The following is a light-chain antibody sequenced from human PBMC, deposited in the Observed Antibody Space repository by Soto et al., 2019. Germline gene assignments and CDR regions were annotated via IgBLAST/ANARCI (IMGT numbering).Light chain of an antibody. J-gene: IGKJ1*01. CDR1: LSISTW. CDR3: QQYFSYSRT. CDR2: DAS. Sequence: DIQLTQSPSTLSASVGDRVTITCRASLSISTWMAWYQQKPGKAPKVLIYDASILASGVPSRFSSSGSGTEFTLTISSLQPDDFASYYCQQYFSYSRTFGQGTKVDIK. V-gene: IGKV1-5*01.